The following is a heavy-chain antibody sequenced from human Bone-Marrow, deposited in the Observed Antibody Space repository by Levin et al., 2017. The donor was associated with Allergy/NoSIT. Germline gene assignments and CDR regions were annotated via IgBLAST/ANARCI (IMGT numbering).Heavy chain of an antibody. V-gene: IGHV3-49*03. J-gene: IGHJ4*02. CDR1: GFTFGDYA. CDR3: TRDLEQWLVLGDY. Sequence: GESLKISCTASGFTFGDYAMSWFRQAPGKGLEWVGFIRSKAYGGTTEYAASVKGRFTISRDDSKSIAYLQMNSLKTEDTAVYYCTRDLEQWLVLGDYWGQGTLVTVSS. CDR2: IRSKAYGGTT. D-gene: IGHD6-19*01.